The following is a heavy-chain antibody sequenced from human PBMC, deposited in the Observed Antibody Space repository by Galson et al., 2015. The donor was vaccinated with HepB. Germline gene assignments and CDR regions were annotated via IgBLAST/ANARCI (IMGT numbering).Heavy chain of an antibody. D-gene: IGHD1-26*01. CDR3: ARAEGAAMYFNL. Sequence: SLRLSCAASGFTFSSYGMHWVRQAPGKGLEWVAVIWYDGSNKYYADSVKGRFTISRDNSKNTLYLQMNSLRAEDTAVYYCARAEGAAMYFNLWGRGTLVTVSS. J-gene: IGHJ2*01. CDR1: GFTFSSYG. CDR2: IWYDGSNK. V-gene: IGHV3-33*01.